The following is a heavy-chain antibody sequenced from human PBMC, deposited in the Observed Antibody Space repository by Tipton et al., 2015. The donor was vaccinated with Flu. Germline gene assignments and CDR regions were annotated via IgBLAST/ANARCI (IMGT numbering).Heavy chain of an antibody. V-gene: IGHV4-4*07. CDR3: ASTSNYGPRIEPDFAS. J-gene: IGHJ4*02. D-gene: IGHD1-14*01. Sequence: TLSLTCTVSGDSMTNYYWNWIRQPAGKGLEWIGRIYASGSTTDNPSLKSRVTMSLDTSKNQFSLKLTSVTAADTAIYSCASTSNYGPRIEPDFASWGQGTLVPVSS. CDR1: GDSMTNYY. CDR2: IYASGST.